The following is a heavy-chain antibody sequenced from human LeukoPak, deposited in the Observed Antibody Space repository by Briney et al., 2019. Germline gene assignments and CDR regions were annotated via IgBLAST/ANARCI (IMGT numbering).Heavy chain of an antibody. CDR3: VKDGRKYMFDY. CDR1: GFTFKRYN. CDR2: VEDDESSD. D-gene: IGHD1-1*01. J-gene: IGHJ4*02. V-gene: IGHV3-30*02. Sequence: GGSLRLSCAASGFTFKRYNMHWVRQAPGKGLEWVAFVEDDESSDSYADSVKGRFTISRDNSKSTLYLQMNSLRPEDTAVYYCVKDGRKYMFDYWGQGILVTVSS.